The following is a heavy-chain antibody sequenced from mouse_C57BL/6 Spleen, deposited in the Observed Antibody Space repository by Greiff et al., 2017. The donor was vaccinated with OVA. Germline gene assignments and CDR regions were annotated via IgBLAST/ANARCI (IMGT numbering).Heavy chain of an antibody. J-gene: IGHJ1*03. D-gene: IGHD1-1*01. Sequence: VQLQESGGGLVKPGGSLKLSCAASGFTFSSYAMSWVRQTPEKRLEWVATISDGGSYTYYPDNVKGRFTISRDNAKNNLYLQMSHLKSEDTAMYYCARITTVVATRYLDVWGTGTTVTVSS. CDR3: ARITTVVATRYLDV. V-gene: IGHV5-4*01. CDR1: GFTFSSYA. CDR2: ISDGGSYT.